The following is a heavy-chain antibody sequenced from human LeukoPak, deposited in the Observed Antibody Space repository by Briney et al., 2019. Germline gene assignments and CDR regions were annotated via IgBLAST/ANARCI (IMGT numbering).Heavy chain of an antibody. CDR3: AREGPINNGDLDY. CDR1: GFAFSTYT. D-gene: IGHD1/OR15-1a*01. CDR2: ITGNSHYI. Sequence: PGGSLRLSCVASGFAFSTYTMNWVRQAPGKGLEWISSITGNSHYIYYADSVKGRFNVSRDNAQNSLYLQMNSLRAEDTAVYYCAREGPINNGDLDYWGQGTLVTVSS. J-gene: IGHJ4*02. V-gene: IGHV3-21*01.